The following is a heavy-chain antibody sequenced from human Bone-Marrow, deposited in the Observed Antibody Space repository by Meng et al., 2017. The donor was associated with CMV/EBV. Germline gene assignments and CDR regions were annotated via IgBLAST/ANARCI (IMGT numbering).Heavy chain of an antibody. CDR1: GFTFSSYE. Sequence: GESLKISCAASGFTFSSYEMNWVRQAPGKGLEWVSYISSSGSAIYYADSVRGRFTISRDNAKNSVYLQMNSLRADDTAVYYCARLGVVVAGKVADWGQGKLVTVAS. J-gene: IGHJ4*02. CDR3: ARLGVVVAGKVAD. D-gene: IGHD6-19*01. V-gene: IGHV3-48*03. CDR2: ISSSGSAI.